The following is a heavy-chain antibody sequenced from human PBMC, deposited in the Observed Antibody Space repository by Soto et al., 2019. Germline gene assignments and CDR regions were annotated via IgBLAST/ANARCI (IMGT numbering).Heavy chain of an antibody. D-gene: IGHD6-13*01. CDR1: GYTFTSYG. Sequence: GASETVSCKASGYTFTSYGISWVRQAPGQGLEWMGWISAYNGNTNYAQKLQGRVTMTTDTSTSTAYMELRSLRSDDTAVYYCARLPPIATAVPLRSFYYCLYVW. CDR2: ISAYNGNT. CDR3: ARLPPIATAVPLRSFYYCLYV. V-gene: IGHV1-18*01. J-gene: IGHJ6*01.